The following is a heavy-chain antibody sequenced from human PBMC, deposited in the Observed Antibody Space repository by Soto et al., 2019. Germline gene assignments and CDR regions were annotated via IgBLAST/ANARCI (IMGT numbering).Heavy chain of an antibody. CDR3: ARGPSGDKVDS. CDR1: GGSISTVNYW. V-gene: IGHV4-30-4*01. Sequence: QVQLQESGPGLVKPSQTLSLTCTVSGGSISTVNYWWSWIRQSPDMGLEWIGHIYNGGSTYNNPSLESXDTXSXVTSRNQLSLTLSSVSAADTAVYYCARGPSGDKVDSWGQGTLVTVSS. J-gene: IGHJ4*02. D-gene: IGHD7-27*01. CDR2: IYNGGST.